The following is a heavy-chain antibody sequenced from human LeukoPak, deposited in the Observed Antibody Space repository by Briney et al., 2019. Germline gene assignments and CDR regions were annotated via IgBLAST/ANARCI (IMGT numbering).Heavy chain of an antibody. CDR3: ARSSYDYVWGTGYAFDI. D-gene: IGHD3-16*01. CDR1: GYTFTDYY. CDR2: INPNSGGT. V-gene: IGHV1-2*06. J-gene: IGHJ3*02. Sequence: ASVKVSCKASGYTFTDYYMHCGRQAPGQGLEWMGRINPNSGGTNYAQTFQGRVTMTRDTSISTAYMELSRLRSDDTAVYYCARSSYDYVWGTGYAFDIWGQGTMVTVSS.